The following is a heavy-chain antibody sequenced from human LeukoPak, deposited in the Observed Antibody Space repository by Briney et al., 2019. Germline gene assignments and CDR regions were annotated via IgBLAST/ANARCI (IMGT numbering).Heavy chain of an antibody. D-gene: IGHD3-10*01. CDR1: GFTVSSNY. Sequence: GGSLRLSCAASGFTVSSNYMSWVRQAPGKGLEWVSVIYSGGSTYYADSVKGRFIISRDNSKNTLYLQMNSLRAEDTAVYYCARVTYYYGSGSLDYWGQGTLVTVSS. CDR3: ARVTYYYGSGSLDY. V-gene: IGHV3-66*01. J-gene: IGHJ4*02. CDR2: IYSGGST.